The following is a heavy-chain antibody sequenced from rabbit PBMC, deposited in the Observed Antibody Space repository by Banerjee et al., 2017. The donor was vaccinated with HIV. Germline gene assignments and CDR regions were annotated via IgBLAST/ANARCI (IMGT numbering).Heavy chain of an antibody. D-gene: IGHD1-1*01. J-gene: IGHJ4*01. Sequence: QSLEESGGDLVKPEGSLTLTCTASGIDFSSYYYMCWVRQAPGKGLEWIACIYVGSSGRTWYASWAKGRSTISKTSSTTVTLQMTSLTAADTATYFCARNMGYGSSSGYYGLWGPGT. CDR2: IYVGSSGRT. CDR3: ARNMGYGSSSGYYGL. CDR1: GIDFSSYYY. V-gene: IGHV1S40*01.